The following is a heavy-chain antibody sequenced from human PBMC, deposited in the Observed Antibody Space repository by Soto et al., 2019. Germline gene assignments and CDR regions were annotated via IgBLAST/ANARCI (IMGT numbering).Heavy chain of an antibody. J-gene: IGHJ5*02. D-gene: IGHD3-10*01. Sequence: QVQLQESGPGLVKPSQTLSLTCTVSGGSISSGGYYWSWIRQHPGKGLEWIGYIYYSGSTYYNPSLKSRVTLSVDTSKNRFSLKLSSLTAAGTAVYYCARDTRGRYYYGSGSPGQGYNWFDPWGQGTLVTVSS. CDR2: IYYSGST. CDR1: GGSISSGGYY. V-gene: IGHV4-31*03. CDR3: ARDTRGRYYYGSGSPGQGYNWFDP.